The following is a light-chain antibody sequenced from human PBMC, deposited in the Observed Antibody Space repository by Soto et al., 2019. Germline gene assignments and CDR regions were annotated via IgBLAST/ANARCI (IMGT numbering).Light chain of an antibody. CDR1: SSNIGSNT. Sequence: QSVLTQPPSASGTPGQRVTISCSGSSSNIGSNTVNWYQQLPGTAPKLLIHSNNQRPSGVPGRFSGSKSGTSASLAISGLQSEDEGDYHCAAWDDSLNGVIFGGGTKLTVL. CDR2: SNN. V-gene: IGLV1-44*01. J-gene: IGLJ2*01. CDR3: AAWDDSLNGVI.